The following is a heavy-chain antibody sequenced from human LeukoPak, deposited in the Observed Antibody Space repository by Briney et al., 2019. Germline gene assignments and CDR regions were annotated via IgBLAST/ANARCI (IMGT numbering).Heavy chain of an antibody. V-gene: IGHV3-23*01. CDR2: ITGSGDST. CDR1: GFPFSNYA. Sequence: PGGSLRLSCAASGFPFSNYAMSWVRQAPGKGLEWVSAITGSGDSTFYADSVKGRFTISRDNSKNTLYLQMNSLRAEDTAVYYCARHSSSFWDYWGQGTLVTVSS. J-gene: IGHJ4*02. CDR3: ARHSSSFWDY. D-gene: IGHD6-6*01.